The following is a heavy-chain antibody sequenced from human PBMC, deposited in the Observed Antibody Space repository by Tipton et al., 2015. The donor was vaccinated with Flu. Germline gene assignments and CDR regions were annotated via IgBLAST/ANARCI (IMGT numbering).Heavy chain of an antibody. J-gene: IGHJ2*01. V-gene: IGHV4-4*07. D-gene: IGHD1-26*01. CDR3: ARDPDSGAGYYLDL. CDR1: GGSISGYY. Sequence: LRLSCTVSGGSISGYYWTWIRLPAGKGLEWIGRIHTSGSTGYNPSLKSRVTVSVDASKNQFSLQLNSVTAADTAVYYCARDPDSGAGYYLDLWGRGTLVTVSS. CDR2: IHTSGST.